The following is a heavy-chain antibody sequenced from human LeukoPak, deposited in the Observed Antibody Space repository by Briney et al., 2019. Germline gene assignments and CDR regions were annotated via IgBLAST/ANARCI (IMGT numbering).Heavy chain of an antibody. Sequence: SETLSLTCTVSGGSISSYYWSWIRQPAGKGLEWIGRIYTSGSTNYNPSLKSRVTISIDTSKNQFSLKLSSVTAADTAVYYCARGSGSTQPRDAFDIWGQGTMVTVSS. CDR2: IYTSGST. D-gene: IGHD6-13*01. V-gene: IGHV4-4*07. CDR1: GGSISSYY. CDR3: ARGSGSTQPRDAFDI. J-gene: IGHJ3*02.